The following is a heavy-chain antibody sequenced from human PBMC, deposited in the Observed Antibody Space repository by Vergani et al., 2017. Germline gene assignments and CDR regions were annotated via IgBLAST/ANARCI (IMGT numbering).Heavy chain of an antibody. J-gene: IGHJ6*02. CDR1: GGTFSSYA. Sequence: QVQLVQSGAEVKKPGSSVKVSCKASGGTFSSYAISWVRQAPGQGLEWMGGIIPIFGTANYAQKFQGRVTITADESTSTAYMELSSLRSEDTAVYYCESREITIFGVVIIRGYYYYGMDVWGQGTTVTVSS. V-gene: IGHV1-69*01. CDR3: ESREITIFGVVIIRGYYYYGMDV. D-gene: IGHD3-3*01. CDR2: IIPIFGTA.